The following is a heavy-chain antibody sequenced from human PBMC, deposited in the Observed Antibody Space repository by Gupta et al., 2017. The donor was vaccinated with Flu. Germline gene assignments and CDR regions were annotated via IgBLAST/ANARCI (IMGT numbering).Heavy chain of an antibody. CDR1: GFTFSTYW. CDR3: AREGEFDF. V-gene: IGHV3-7*01. Sequence: EVQLVESGGGLVQPGGSLSLSCAASGFTFSTYWMSWVRQAPGKGLEWVANMKQEGTEKYYVDAVKGRFTISRDNAKNSVYLQMNSLRAEDTAVYYCAREGEFDFWGQGTLVTVSS. J-gene: IGHJ4*02. D-gene: IGHD3-16*01. CDR2: MKQEGTEK.